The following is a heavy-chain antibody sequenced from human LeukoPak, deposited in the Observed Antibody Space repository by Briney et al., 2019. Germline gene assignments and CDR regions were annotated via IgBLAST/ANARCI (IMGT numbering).Heavy chain of an antibody. V-gene: IGHV4-4*02. CDR1: GGSISSSNW. CDR2: IYHSGST. J-gene: IGHJ5*02. Sequence: PSETLSLTCAVSGGSISSSNWWSWVRQPPGKGLEWIGEIYHSGSTNYNPSLKSRVTISVDKSKNQFSLKLSSVTAADTAVYYCASSGFDYDSSGWFDPWGQGTLVTVSS. CDR3: ASSGFDYDSSGWFDP. D-gene: IGHD3-22*01.